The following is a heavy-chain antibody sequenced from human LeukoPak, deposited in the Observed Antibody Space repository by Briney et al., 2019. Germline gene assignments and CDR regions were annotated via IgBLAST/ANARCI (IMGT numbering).Heavy chain of an antibody. J-gene: IGHJ1*01. CDR2: IYYSGST. D-gene: IGHD3-10*01. CDR1: GGSISSSSYY. Sequence: SETLSLTCTVSGGSISSSSYYWSWIRQPPGKGLEWIGYIYYSGSTNYNPSLKSRVTISVDTSKNQFSLKLSSVTAADTAVYYCARTMVRGAIIQYFQHWGQGTLVTVSS. V-gene: IGHV4-61*01. CDR3: ARTMVRGAIIQYFQH.